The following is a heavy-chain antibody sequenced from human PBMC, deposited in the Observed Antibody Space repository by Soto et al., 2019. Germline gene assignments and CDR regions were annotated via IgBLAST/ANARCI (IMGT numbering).Heavy chain of an antibody. J-gene: IGHJ4*02. CDR2: IDWDDDK. Sequence: VSGTTLVNPTHTLTLTCTFSGFSLSTSGMRVSWIRQPPGKALEWLARIDWDDDKFYNTSLKTRLTISKDSSKNQVVLTMTNMDPVDTATYYCARMFHCSGGTCPFDYWGQGALVTVSS. CDR1: GFSLSTSGMR. D-gene: IGHD2-15*01. CDR3: ARMFHCSGGTCPFDY. V-gene: IGHV2-70*04.